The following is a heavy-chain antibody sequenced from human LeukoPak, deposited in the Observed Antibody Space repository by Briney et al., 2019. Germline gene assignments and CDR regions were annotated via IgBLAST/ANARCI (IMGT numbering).Heavy chain of an antibody. V-gene: IGHV5-51*01. CDR1: GYSFTSYW. Sequence: GESLKISCKGSGYSFTSYWIGWVRPMPGKGLEWMGIIHPGDSDTRYSPSFPGQATISADKSISTAHLQWSSLKASDTAMYYCARSAGGYGSGSYSDWGQGTLVTASS. D-gene: IGHD3-10*01. J-gene: IGHJ4*02. CDR3: ARSAGGYGSGSYSD. CDR2: IHPGDSDT.